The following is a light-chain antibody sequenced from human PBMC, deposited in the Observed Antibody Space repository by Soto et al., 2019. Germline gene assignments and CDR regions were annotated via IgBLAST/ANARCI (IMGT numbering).Light chain of an antibody. CDR2: DAS. CDR1: QSMSGW. CDR3: QQVESYPST. J-gene: IGKJ4*01. Sequence: DIQMTQSPSTLSASVGDRVTITCRAGQSMSGWLAWYQQKPGKAPKLLIYDASNLESGVPSRFGGSGSGTEFTLTITSLQPEDFATYYCQQVESYPSTFGGGTTVDIK. V-gene: IGKV1-5*01.